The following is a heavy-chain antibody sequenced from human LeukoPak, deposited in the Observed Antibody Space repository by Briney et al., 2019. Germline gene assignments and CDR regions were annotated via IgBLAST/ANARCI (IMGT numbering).Heavy chain of an antibody. J-gene: IGHJ6*03. CDR2: ISYDGSNK. CDR1: GFTFSSYA. V-gene: IGHV3-30*01. CDR3: ARGGTGTHYYYYYMDV. Sequence: GRSLRLSCAASGFTFSSYAIHWVRQAPGEGLEWVAIISYDGSNKYYADSVKGRFTISRDNSKNTLYLQMNSLRPEDRAVYYCARGGTGTHYYYYYMDVWGKGTTVTVSS. D-gene: IGHD1-1*01.